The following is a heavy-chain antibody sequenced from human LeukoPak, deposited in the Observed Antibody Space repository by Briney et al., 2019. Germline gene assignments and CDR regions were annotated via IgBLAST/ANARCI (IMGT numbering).Heavy chain of an antibody. CDR3: AKWFPAWTDSSGYQDY. Sequence: GGSLRLSCAASGFYFASYAMSWVRQAPGKGLEWVSAISGSGGSTYYADSVKGRFTISRDNSKNTLYLQMNSLRAEDTAVYYCAKWFPAWTDSSGYQDYWGQGTLVTVSS. CDR1: GFYFASYA. J-gene: IGHJ4*02. D-gene: IGHD3-22*01. V-gene: IGHV3-23*01. CDR2: ISGSGGST.